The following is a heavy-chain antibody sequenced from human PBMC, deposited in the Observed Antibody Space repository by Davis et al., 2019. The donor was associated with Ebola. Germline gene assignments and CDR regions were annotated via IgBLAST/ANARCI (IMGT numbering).Heavy chain of an antibody. CDR3: ARRMDV. V-gene: IGHV3-7*01. CDR1: GFTFSSYW. CDR2: IKQDGFEK. Sequence: GESLKISCAASGFTFSSYWMSWVRQAPGKGLEWVANIKQDGFEKYYVDSVKGRITTTRDNTKNSLYLQMNRLGAEDTDVYYCARRMDVWGQGTTVTVSS. J-gene: IGHJ6*02.